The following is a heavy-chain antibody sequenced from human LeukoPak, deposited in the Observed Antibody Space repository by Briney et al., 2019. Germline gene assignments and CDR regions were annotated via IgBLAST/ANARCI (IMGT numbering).Heavy chain of an antibody. CDR2: IYAGDST. Sequence: GGSLRLSCAASGFTVSSSYISWVRQDPEKGLEWVSVIYAGDSTYYADSVKGRFIISRDNSKNTVYLQMDSLRAEDTAVYYCARSYTHYDFWSGYTYQNYFDPWGQGTLVTVSS. D-gene: IGHD3-3*01. J-gene: IGHJ5*02. CDR1: GFTVSSSY. CDR3: ARSYTHYDFWSGYTYQNYFDP. V-gene: IGHV3-53*01.